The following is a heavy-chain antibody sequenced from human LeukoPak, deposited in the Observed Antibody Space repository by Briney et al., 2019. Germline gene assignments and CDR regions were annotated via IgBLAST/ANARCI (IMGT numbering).Heavy chain of an antibody. V-gene: IGHV3-48*02. D-gene: IGHD3/OR15-3a*01. CDR2: ITGSSSVI. CDR1: GFTFSSYS. J-gene: IGHJ3*02. CDR3: ATDADWAFDI. Sequence: GGSLRLSCATSGFTFSSYSMNWVRQAPGKGLEWISYITGSSSVIFYADSVKSRFTISRDNAKNSLYLQMSSLRDEDTAVYYCATDADWAFDIWGPGTMVTVSS.